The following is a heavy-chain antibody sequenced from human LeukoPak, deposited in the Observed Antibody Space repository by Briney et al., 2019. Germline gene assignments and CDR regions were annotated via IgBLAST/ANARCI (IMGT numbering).Heavy chain of an antibody. Sequence: GGSLRLSCAASGFTVSTNYMSWVRQAPGKGLEWVSVNYSSGSTYYADSVKGRFTISRDNSKNTLDLQMNSLRAEDTAVYYCARDVYTGRYYLDYWGQGTLVTVSS. CDR2: NYSSGST. J-gene: IGHJ4*02. V-gene: IGHV3-53*01. CDR1: GFTVSTNY. CDR3: ARDVYTGRYYLDY. D-gene: IGHD1-26*01.